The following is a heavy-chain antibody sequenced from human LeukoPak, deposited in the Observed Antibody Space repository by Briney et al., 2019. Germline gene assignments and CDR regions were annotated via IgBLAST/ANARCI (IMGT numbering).Heavy chain of an antibody. J-gene: IGHJ4*02. Sequence: AAVKVSCKASGYTFTDYYMYWVRQAPGQGLEWMGRINPNSGDTFYAQKFQGRVTMTRDTSISTAYMELSRLRSDDTAVYYCARVMRATVRTSNFDYWGQGTLVTVSS. CDR1: GYTFTDYY. V-gene: IGHV1-2*06. D-gene: IGHD4-17*01. CDR3: ARVMRATVRTSNFDY. CDR2: INPNSGDT.